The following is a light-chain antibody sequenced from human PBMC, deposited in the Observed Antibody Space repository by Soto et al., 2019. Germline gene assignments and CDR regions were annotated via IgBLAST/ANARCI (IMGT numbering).Light chain of an antibody. V-gene: IGKV1-27*01. Sequence: DIQITPSPSSLSASVGDRVIITCRASQGISNYLAWYQQKPGKVPKLLIYAASTLQSGVPSRFSGSGSGTDFTLTISSLQPEDVATYYCQKYNSAPLTFGGGTKVDIK. CDR2: AAS. CDR1: QGISNY. CDR3: QKYNSAPLT. J-gene: IGKJ4*01.